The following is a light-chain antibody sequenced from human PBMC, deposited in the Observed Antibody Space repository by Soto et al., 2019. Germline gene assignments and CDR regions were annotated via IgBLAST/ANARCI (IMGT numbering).Light chain of an antibody. V-gene: IGKV3-11*02. J-gene: IGKJ3*01. CDR1: QSVSSY. Sequence: EIVLTQSPATLSLSPGERATLSCRASQSVSSYLAWYQQKPGQAPRLLIYDASNRATGIPARFSGSGSGRVIKLTIGSLVPEDFAIYYSQQCSHWPSFGPEKLVDTK. CDR3: QQCSHWPS. CDR2: DAS.